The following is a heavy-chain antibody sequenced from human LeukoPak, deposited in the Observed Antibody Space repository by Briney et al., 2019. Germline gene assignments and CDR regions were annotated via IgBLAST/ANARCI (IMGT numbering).Heavy chain of an antibody. J-gene: IGHJ3*02. CDR3: ARDDYDGGAFDI. D-gene: IGHD3-22*01. V-gene: IGHV3-30*03. CDR1: GFTFSSYG. Sequence: GGSLRLSCAASGFTFSSYGMHWVRQAPGKGLEWVAVISYDGSNKYYADSVKGRFTISRDNSKNTLYLQMNSLRAEDTAVYYCARDDYDGGAFDIWGQGTMVTVSS. CDR2: ISYDGSNK.